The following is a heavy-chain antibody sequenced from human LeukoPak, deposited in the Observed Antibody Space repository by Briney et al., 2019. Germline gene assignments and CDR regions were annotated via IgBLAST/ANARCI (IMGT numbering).Heavy chain of an antibody. Sequence: SETLSLTCTVSGGSISIYYWSGIRQPPGKGLEWIGYIYNSGNTNYNPSFKSRVTISEDTPKNQFSLKLSSVTAADTAVYYCVRDRELNYWGQGTLVTVSS. CDR3: VRDRELNY. V-gene: IGHV4-59*01. J-gene: IGHJ4*02. CDR1: GGSISIYY. D-gene: IGHD3-10*01. CDR2: IYNSGNT.